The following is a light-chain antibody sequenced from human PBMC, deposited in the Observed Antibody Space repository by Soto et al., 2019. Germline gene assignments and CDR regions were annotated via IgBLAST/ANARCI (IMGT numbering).Light chain of an antibody. J-gene: IGLJ2*01. V-gene: IGLV4-69*01. CDR3: HTWVTGIVI. CDR1: SGHSNYA. Sequence: QLVLTQSPSASASLGASVKLTCTLSSGHSNYAIAWHQQQPEKGPRYLMKLHRDGSHSEGDGIPNRFSGSSSGAERYLTISSLQSEDEADYYSHTWVTGIVIFRGGTNLTVL. CDR2: LHRDGSH.